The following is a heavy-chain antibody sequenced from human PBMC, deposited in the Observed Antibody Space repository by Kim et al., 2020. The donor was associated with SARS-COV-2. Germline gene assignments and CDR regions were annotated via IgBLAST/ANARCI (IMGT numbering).Heavy chain of an antibody. CDR1: GFTFDDYA. CDR2: ISGDGGST. Sequence: GGSLRLSCAASGFTFDDYAMHWVRQAPGKGLEWVSLISGDGGSTYYADSVKGRFTISRDNSKNSLYLQMNSLRTEDTALYYCAKDRGGYSYGSNFDYWGQGTLVTVSS. CDR3: AKDRGGYSYGSNFDY. V-gene: IGHV3-43*02. D-gene: IGHD5-18*01. J-gene: IGHJ4*02.